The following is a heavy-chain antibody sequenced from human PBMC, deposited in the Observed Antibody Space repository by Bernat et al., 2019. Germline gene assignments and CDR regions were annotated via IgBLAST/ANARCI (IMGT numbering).Heavy chain of an antibody. D-gene: IGHD6-13*01. J-gene: IGHJ3*02. CDR1: GFTFSSYE. CDR2: ISSSGSTI. V-gene: IGHV3-48*03. CDR3: ARVPQQQLLWFSDI. Sequence: EVQLVESGGGLVQPGGSLRLSCAASGFTFSSYEMNWVRQAPGKGLEWVSYISSSGSTIYYADSVKGRFTISRDNAKNSLYLQMNSLRAEDTAVYYCARVPQQQLLWFSDIWGQWTMVTVSS.